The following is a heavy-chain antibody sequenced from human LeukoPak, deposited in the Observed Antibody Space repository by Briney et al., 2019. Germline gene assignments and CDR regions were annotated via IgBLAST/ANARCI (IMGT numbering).Heavy chain of an antibody. D-gene: IGHD6-19*01. CDR3: AEDRRLFDY. V-gene: IGHV3-23*01. CDR2: ISGSGGST. CDR1: GFTFSSYA. Sequence: GGSLRLSCAASGFTFSSYAMSWVRPAPGNGLEWPSPISGSGGSTYYAYSVKGRFTFSRDHSQLTLYLHMNSLQADATAVYYCAEDRRLFDYWGQGALVTVSS. J-gene: IGHJ4*02.